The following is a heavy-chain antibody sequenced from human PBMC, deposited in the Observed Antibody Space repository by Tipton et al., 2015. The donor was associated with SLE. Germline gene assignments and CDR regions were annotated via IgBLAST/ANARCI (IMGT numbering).Heavy chain of an antibody. CDR3: ARLWHYGDPSFDY. V-gene: IGHV4-4*07. D-gene: IGHD4-17*01. CDR1: GVSINNYD. CDR2: IYSNGNT. J-gene: IGHJ4*02. Sequence: TLSLTCTVSGVSINNYDWSWIRQTAGKGLAWIGRIYSNGNTNYNPSLKSRVTMSGDTSKNQFSLNLTSVTAADTAVYYCARLWHYGDPSFDYWGQGTLVTVSS.